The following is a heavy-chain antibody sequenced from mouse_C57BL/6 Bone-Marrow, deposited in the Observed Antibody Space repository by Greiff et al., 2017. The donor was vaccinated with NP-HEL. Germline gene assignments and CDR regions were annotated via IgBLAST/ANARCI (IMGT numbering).Heavy chain of an antibody. V-gene: IGHV1-26*01. D-gene: IGHD1-1*01. CDR1: GYTFTDYY. CDR2: INPNNGGT. CDR3: AREGIYYYGSSYFDY. J-gene: IGHJ2*01. Sequence: EVQLQRSGPELVKPGASVKISCKASGYTFTDYYMNWVKQSHGKSLEWIGDINPNNGGTSYNQKFKGKATLTVDKSSSTAYMELRSLTSEDSAVYYCAREGIYYYGSSYFDYWGQGTTLTVSS.